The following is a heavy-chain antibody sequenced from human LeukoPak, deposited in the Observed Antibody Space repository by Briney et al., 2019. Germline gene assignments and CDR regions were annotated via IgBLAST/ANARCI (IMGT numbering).Heavy chain of an antibody. CDR2: IYYSGST. J-gene: IGHJ4*02. Sequence: PSQTLSLTCTVSGGSISSGGYYWSWIRQHPGRGLEWIGYIYYSGSTYYNPSLKSRVTISVDTSKNQFSLKLSSVTAADTAVYYCASAEWGHGSYRDYWGQGTLVTVSS. CDR1: GGSISSGGYY. V-gene: IGHV4-31*03. CDR3: ASAEWGHGSYRDY. D-gene: IGHD1-26*01.